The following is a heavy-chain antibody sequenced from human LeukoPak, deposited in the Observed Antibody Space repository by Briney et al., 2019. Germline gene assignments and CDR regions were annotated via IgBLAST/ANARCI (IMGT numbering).Heavy chain of an antibody. J-gene: IGHJ5*02. CDR3: AGAPRPRYSSSPATFDP. D-gene: IGHD6-13*01. CDR1: GYTFTGYY. V-gene: IGHV1-2*02. CDR2: INPNSGGT. Sequence: GASVKVSCKASGYTFTGYYMHWVRQAPGQGLEWMGWINPNSGGTNYAQKFQGRVTMTRDTSISTAYMELSRLRSDDTAVYYCAGAPRPRYSSSPATFDPWGQGTLVTVSS.